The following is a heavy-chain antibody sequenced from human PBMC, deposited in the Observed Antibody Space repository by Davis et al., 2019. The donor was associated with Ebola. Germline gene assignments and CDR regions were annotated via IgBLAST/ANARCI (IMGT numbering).Heavy chain of an antibody. CDR1: GGSISGSKW. CDR3: ARGGRGFDY. V-gene: IGHV4-4*02. J-gene: IGHJ4*02. Sequence: SETLSLTCAVSGGSISGSKWWSWVRQPPGKGLEWLGEIYHSGSTNYNPSLKSRVTMSVDTSKNQFSLKLNSVTAADTAVYYCARGGRGFDYWGRGALVTVSS. D-gene: IGHD1-26*01. CDR2: IYHSGST.